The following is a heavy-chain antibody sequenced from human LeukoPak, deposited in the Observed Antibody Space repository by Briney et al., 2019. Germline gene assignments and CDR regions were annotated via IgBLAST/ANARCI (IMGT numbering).Heavy chain of an antibody. J-gene: IGHJ4*02. CDR1: GFTFSSYA. V-gene: IGHV3-23*01. D-gene: IGHD5-24*01. CDR2: ISARGTST. Sequence: GGSLRLSCAASGFTFSSYAMNWVRQAPGKGLEWVSDISARGTSTNYVDSVEGRFTISRDNSNNTLFLQMNSLRAEDTAVYYCAKDARRDGYSYDYWGQGTLVTVSS. CDR3: AKDARRDGYSYDY.